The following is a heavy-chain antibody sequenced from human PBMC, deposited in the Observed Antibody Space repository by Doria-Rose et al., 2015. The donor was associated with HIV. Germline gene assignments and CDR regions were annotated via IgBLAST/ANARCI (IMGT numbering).Heavy chain of an antibody. CDR2: IVSDDER. V-gene: IGHV2-26*01. J-gene: IGHJ4*02. D-gene: IGHD6-13*01. CDR1: GVSLSSPGMG. Sequence: SGPVLVKPTETLTLTCTVSGVSLSSPGMGVSWIRQPPGEALEWLANIVSDDERSYKTSLKSRLTISRRTSKSQVLVTMTDMDTVDTATYYCARIKSSRWYHKYYFDFWGQGTLVTVSA. CDR3: ARIKSSRWYHKYYFDF.